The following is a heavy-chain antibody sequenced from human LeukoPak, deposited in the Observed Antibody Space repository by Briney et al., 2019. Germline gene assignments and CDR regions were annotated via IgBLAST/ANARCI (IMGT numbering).Heavy chain of an antibody. CDR3: ARDLCTNGVCYDAFDI. V-gene: IGHV4-61*02. CDR1: GGSMSGGSHY. CDR2: IYTSGST. Sequence: SETLSLTCTVSGGSMSGGSHYWSWIRQPAGKGLEWIARIYTSGSTNYNPSLKTRVTISVDTSKNQFSLKLSSVTAADTAVYYCARDLCTNGVCYDAFDISGQGTMVNVSS. J-gene: IGHJ3*02. D-gene: IGHD2-8*01.